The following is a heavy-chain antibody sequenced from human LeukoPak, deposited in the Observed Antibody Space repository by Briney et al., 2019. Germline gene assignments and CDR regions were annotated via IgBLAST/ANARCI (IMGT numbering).Heavy chain of an antibody. CDR2: IISSGSTI. CDR1: GFTFSSYE. Sequence: PGGSLRLSCAVSGFTFSSYEMNWVRQAPGKGLEWVSYIISSGSTIYYADSVKGRFTISRDNAKNSVHLQMNSLRAEDTAVYYCARAGPWVNPDYYYYYMDVWGKGTTVTVSS. V-gene: IGHV3-48*03. J-gene: IGHJ6*03. D-gene: IGHD1-14*01. CDR3: ARAGPWVNPDYYYYYMDV.